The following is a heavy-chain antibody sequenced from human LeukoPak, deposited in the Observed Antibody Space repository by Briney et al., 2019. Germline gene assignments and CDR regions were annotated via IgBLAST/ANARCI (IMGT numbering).Heavy chain of an antibody. Sequence: PSETLSLTCTVSGGSISGSSYYWAWVRQPPGKRLEWVGSGFYSGSAYSNPSLKSRVTISVDTSRNQFSLNLSSVTAADTAVYYCARLRGAMTPVTSDFDYWGQGTLVTVSS. CDR1: GGSISGSSYY. J-gene: IGHJ4*02. CDR3: ARLRGAMTPVTSDFDY. CDR2: GFYSGSA. D-gene: IGHD4-17*01. V-gene: IGHV4-39*01.